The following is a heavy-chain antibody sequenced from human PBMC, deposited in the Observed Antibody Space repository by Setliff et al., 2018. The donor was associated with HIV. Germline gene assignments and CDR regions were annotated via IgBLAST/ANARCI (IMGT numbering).Heavy chain of an antibody. CDR1: GVSISSFY. D-gene: IGHD1-7*01. Sequence: SETLSLTCSVSGVSISSFYWSWVRQAPGKGLEWIGNMFHSGDTKYNPSLKSRVTISIDTSSNQFSLKLKSVTAADTAVYYCARDQGIVATTRVMDVWGQGTTVTVS. J-gene: IGHJ6*02. V-gene: IGHV4-59*01. CDR3: ARDQGIVATTRVMDV. CDR2: MFHSGDT.